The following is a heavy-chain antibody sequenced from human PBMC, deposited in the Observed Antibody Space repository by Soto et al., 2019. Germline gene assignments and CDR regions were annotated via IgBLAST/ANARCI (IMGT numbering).Heavy chain of an antibody. D-gene: IGHD3-22*01. CDR3: ARPTYYYDSSGPPAY. Sequence: HHWQSLKLSCAASAFRFSTYSMNWVRQPPGKGLEWVSYISSSSSTIFYTDSVKGRFTVSRDNAKNSLYLQMNSLRAEDTAVYYFARPTYYYDSSGPPAYWGQGTLVTVSS. J-gene: IGHJ4*02. CDR2: ISSSSSTI. CDR1: AFRFSTYS. V-gene: IGHV3-48*01.